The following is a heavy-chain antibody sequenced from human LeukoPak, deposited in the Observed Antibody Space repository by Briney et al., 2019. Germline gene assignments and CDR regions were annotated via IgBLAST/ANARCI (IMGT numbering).Heavy chain of an antibody. CDR3: ASTIVVVPAAIPYYYGMDV. CDR2: IIPIFGTA. D-gene: IGHD2-2*01. Sequence: SVKVSCKASGGIFSSYAISWVRQAPGQGLEWMGGIIPIFGTANYAQKFQGRVTITADKSTSTAYMELSSLRSEDTAVYYCASTIVVVPAAIPYYYGMDVWGKGTTVTVSS. CDR1: GGIFSSYA. J-gene: IGHJ6*04. V-gene: IGHV1-69*06.